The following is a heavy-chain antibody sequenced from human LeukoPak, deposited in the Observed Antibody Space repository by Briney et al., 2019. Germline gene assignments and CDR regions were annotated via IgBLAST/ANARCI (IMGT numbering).Heavy chain of an antibody. D-gene: IGHD2-15*01. J-gene: IGHJ4*02. CDR3: ARADSSGCSLDENFDY. Sequence: AASVNASCTASGGTLSGYALNWVRQAPGQGLEWIGRIIPIFAIVNYAQNFQGRVTITADKSTNTAYMELSSLRFEDTAFYYCARADSSGCSLDENFDYWGQGTLVTVSS. CDR1: GGTLSGYA. V-gene: IGHV1-69*04. CDR2: IIPIFAIV.